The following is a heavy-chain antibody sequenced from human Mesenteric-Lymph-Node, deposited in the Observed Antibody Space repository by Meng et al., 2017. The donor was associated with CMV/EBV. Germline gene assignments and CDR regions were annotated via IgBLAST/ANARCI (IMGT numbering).Heavy chain of an antibody. CDR1: GGSFSGYY. CDR3: ARHVDIVATIGWFDP. J-gene: IGHJ5*02. D-gene: IGHD5-12*01. V-gene: IGHV4-34*01. CDR2: INHSGST. Sequence: GSLRLSCAVYGGSFSGYYWSWIRQPPGKGLEWIGEINHSGSTNYNPSLKSRVTISVDTSKNQFSLKLSSVTAADTAVYYCARHVDIVATIGWFDPWGQGTLVTVSS.